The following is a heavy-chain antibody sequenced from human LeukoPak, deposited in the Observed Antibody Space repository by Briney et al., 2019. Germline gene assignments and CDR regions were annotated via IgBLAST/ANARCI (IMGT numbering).Heavy chain of an antibody. Sequence: GESLKISCKGSGYSFTSYWIGWVRQMPGKGLEWMGIIYPGDSDTRYSPSFQGQVTISADKSISTAYLQWSSLKASDTAMYYCARLQSTMIVVVSAFDIWGQGTMVTVSS. CDR2: IYPGDSDT. CDR3: ARLQSTMIVVVSAFDI. V-gene: IGHV5-51*01. D-gene: IGHD3-22*01. CDR1: GYSFTSYW. J-gene: IGHJ3*02.